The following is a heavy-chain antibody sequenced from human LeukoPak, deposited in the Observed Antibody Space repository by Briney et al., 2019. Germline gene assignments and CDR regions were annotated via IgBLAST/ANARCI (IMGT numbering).Heavy chain of an antibody. J-gene: IGHJ5*02. CDR3: ARSIGIAAASCFDP. D-gene: IGHD6-13*01. CDR1: GGSISSSSYY. V-gene: IGHV4-39*07. Sequence: ASETLSLTCTVSGGSISSSSYYWGWIRQPPGKGLEWIGSIYYSGSTYYDPSLKSRVTISVDTSKNQFSLKLSSVTAADTAVYYCARSIGIAAASCFDPWGQGTLVTVSS. CDR2: IYYSGST.